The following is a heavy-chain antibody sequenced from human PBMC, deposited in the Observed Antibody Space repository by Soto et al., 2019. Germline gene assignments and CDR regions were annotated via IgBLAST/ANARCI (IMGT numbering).Heavy chain of an antibody. CDR1: GFTFSSYS. CDR3: ARGVGGSDSWYFDY. CDR2: ISSSSSYI. D-gene: IGHD2-15*01. Sequence: EVQLVESGGGLVKPGGSLRLSCAASGFTFSSYSMNWVRQAPGKGLEGVSSISSSSSYIYYADSVKGRFTISRDNAKNSLYLQMNSLRAEDTAVYYCARGVGGSDSWYFDYWGQGTLVTFSS. J-gene: IGHJ4*02. V-gene: IGHV3-21*01.